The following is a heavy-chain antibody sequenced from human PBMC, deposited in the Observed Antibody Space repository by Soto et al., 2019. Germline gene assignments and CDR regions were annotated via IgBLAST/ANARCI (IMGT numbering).Heavy chain of an antibody. D-gene: IGHD5-12*01. J-gene: IGHJ4*02. CDR1: GGSISSYY. CDR3: ARVGYSGYDYYYFDY. Sequence: PSETLSLTCTVSGGSISSYYWSWIRQPPGKGLEWIGYIYYSGSTNYNPSLKSRVTISVDTSKNQFSLKLSSVTAADTAVYYCARVGYSGYDYYYFDYWGQGTLVTVSS. CDR2: IYYSGST. V-gene: IGHV4-59*01.